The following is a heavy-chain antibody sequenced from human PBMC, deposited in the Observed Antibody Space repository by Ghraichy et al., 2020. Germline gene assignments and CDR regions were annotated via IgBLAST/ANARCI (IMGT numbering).Heavy chain of an antibody. V-gene: IGHV4-39*01. CDR1: DGSITSIGFY. CDR2: IFYNGTT. J-gene: IGHJ4*02. CDR3: AKHGGSYVVNFDH. Sequence: SETLSLTCTVSDGSITSIGFYWGWIRQPPGQGLEWIGSIFYNGTTYYNPSLKSRATISRETSTNQVSLNLRSVTAADTAVYYCAKHGGSYVVNFDHWGQGTLVTVSS. D-gene: IGHD3-16*01.